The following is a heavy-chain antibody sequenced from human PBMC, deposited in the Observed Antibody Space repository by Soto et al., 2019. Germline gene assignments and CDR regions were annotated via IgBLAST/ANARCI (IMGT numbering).Heavy chain of an antibody. J-gene: IGHJ4*02. CDR3: ARDRNEYYSDCSGQPIDY. D-gene: IGHD3-22*01. CDR1: GYTFTSYG. V-gene: IGHV1-18*01. CDR2: ISVYNGNT. Sequence: ASVKVSCKASGYTFTSYGISWVRQAPGQGLEWMGWISVYNGNTKYAQELQGRVTMTTDTSTSTAYMELRSLRSDDSAVYYCARDRNEYYSDCSGQPIDYWGQRTLVTVSS.